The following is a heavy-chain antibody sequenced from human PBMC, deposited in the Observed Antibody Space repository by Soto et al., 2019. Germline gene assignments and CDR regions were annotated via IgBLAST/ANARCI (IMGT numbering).Heavy chain of an antibody. V-gene: IGHV4-39*01. CDR3: ARRDSYDFWSGYYTPYYFDY. D-gene: IGHD3-3*01. J-gene: IGHJ4*02. CDR1: GGSISSSSYY. Sequence: QLQLQESGPGLVKPSETLSLTCTVSGGSISSSSYYWGWIRQPPGKGLEWIGGIYYSGSTYYNPSLKSRVTISVDTSKNQFSLKLSSVTAADTAVYYCARRDSYDFWSGYYTPYYFDYWGQGTLVTVSS. CDR2: IYYSGST.